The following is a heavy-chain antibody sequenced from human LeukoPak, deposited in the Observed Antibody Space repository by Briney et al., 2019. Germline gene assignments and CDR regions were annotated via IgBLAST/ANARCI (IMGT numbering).Heavy chain of an antibody. J-gene: IGHJ4*02. D-gene: IGHD3-22*01. Sequence: EASVKVSCKVSGYTLTEISMYWVRQAPGQGLEWMGIINPSGGSTSYAQKFQGRVTMTTDTSTSTAYMELRSLRSDDTAVYYCARDQYYDSSGVLGYWGQGTLVTVSS. CDR2: INPSGGST. CDR1: GYTLTEIS. V-gene: IGHV1-46*01. CDR3: ARDQYYDSSGVLGY.